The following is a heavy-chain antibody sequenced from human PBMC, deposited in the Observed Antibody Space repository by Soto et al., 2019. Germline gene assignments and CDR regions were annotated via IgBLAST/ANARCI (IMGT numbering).Heavy chain of an antibody. V-gene: IGHV4-59*01. CDR1: GGSISRYY. CDR2: IYYSGST. CDR3: ARDKSGMDV. Sequence: SETLSLTCTVSGGSISRYYWSWIRQPPGKGLEWIGYIYYSGSTNYNPSLKSRVTILVDTSKNQFSLKLSSVTAADTAVYYCARDKSGMDVWGQGTTVTVSS. J-gene: IGHJ6*02.